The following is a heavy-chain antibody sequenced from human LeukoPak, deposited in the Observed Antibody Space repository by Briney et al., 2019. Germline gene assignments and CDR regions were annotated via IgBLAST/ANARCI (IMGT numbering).Heavy chain of an antibody. CDR2: VSTNDGNT. V-gene: IGHV1-18*01. D-gene: IGHD5-12*01. Sequence: ASVKVSCKASGYTFTNYHIAWVRQAPGQGLEWMGWVSTNDGNTVYAQRLQGRVTMTTDTSTSVAYMELRSLTSDDTAVYYCARGPYSGYDWGLDYWGQGTLVTVSS. J-gene: IGHJ4*02. CDR3: ARGPYSGYDWGLDY. CDR1: GYTFTNYH.